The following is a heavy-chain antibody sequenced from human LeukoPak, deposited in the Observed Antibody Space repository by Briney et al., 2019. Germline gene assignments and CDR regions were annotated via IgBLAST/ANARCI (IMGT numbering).Heavy chain of an antibody. V-gene: IGHV3-30*18. Sequence: LPGRSLRLSCAASGFSFSNYGMHWVRQAPGKGLEWVAVISYDGTKKYYEDSVKGRFTISRDNSKNTLYLEMHSLRAEDTAVYYCAKDHDYYDTSGFPFWGQGTLVTVSS. CDR3: AKDHDYYDTSGFPF. CDR2: ISYDGTKK. J-gene: IGHJ4*02. CDR1: GFSFSNYG. D-gene: IGHD3-22*01.